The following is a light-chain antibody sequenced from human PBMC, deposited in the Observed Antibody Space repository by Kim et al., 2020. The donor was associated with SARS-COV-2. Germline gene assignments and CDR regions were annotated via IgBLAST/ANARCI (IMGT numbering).Light chain of an antibody. J-gene: IGLJ3*02. CDR1: SSDVGGYNY. CDR3: SSYTSRNTWV. CDR2: DVS. Sequence: QSALTQPASVSGSPGQSITISCTGTSSDVGGYNYVSWYQQHPGKAPKLVIFDVSSRPSGVSDRFSGSKSGNTASLTISGLQAEDEADYYCSSYTSRNTWVFGAGTKVTVL. V-gene: IGLV2-14*03.